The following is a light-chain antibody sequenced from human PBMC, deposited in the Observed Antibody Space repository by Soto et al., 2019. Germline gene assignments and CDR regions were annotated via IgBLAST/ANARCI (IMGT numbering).Light chain of an antibody. J-gene: IGKJ1*01. Sequence: IQMTQSPSSVSASVGDRVTITCRASQDINSWLAWYQQKPGRAPNLLIYAASNLKNGVPSRFSGSGFGTEFPLTISSLQPEDFATYYCQQANTSPGTFGQGTKVEMK. CDR3: QQANTSPGT. CDR2: AAS. V-gene: IGKV1-12*01. CDR1: QDINSW.